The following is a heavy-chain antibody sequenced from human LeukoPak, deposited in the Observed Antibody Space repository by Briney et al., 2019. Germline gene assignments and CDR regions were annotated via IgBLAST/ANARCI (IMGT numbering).Heavy chain of an antibody. V-gene: IGHV3-23*01. Sequence: GGSLRLSCAASGFTFSSYGMSWVRQAPGKGLECVSAISGSGGSTYYADSVKGRFTISRDNSKNTLYLHMNSLRAEDTAVYYCAKVVSNSGSYRGFFDYWGQGTLVTVSS. CDR2: ISGSGGST. CDR1: GFTFSSYG. CDR3: AKVVSNSGSYRGFFDY. D-gene: IGHD1-26*01. J-gene: IGHJ4*02.